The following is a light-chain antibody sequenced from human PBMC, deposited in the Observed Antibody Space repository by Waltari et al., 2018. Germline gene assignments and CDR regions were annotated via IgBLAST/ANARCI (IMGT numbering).Light chain of an antibody. CDR2: LIS. V-gene: IGKV2-28*01. Sequence: DLVMTQSPLSLSVTPGDPASISCRSSQSLLHSSGNTFLYWYLQKPGQSPQLLIYLISNRASGVPDRFSGSGSGTDFTLKISRVEAEDVGVYFCMQARQTPWTFGQGTKVEIK. J-gene: IGKJ1*01. CDR1: QSLLHSSGNTF. CDR3: MQARQTPWT.